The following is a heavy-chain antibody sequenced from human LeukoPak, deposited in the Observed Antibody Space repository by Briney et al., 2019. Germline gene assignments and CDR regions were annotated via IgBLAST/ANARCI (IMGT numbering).Heavy chain of an antibody. Sequence: SETLSLTCSVFGGSISSYYWSWIWQPPGKGLEWIGYISPTGGTNYNPSLTSRVTVSVDTSKNFFSLNLDPVTAADTAVYFCARRSVTRWYYSDWGQGTLVTVSS. D-gene: IGHD3-10*01. J-gene: IGHJ4*02. CDR1: GGSISSYY. CDR3: ARRSVTRWYYSD. V-gene: IGHV4-4*09. CDR2: ISPTGGT.